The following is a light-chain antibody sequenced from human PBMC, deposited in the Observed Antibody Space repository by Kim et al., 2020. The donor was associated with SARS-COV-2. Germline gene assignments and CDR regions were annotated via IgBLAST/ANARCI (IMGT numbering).Light chain of an antibody. V-gene: IGLV2-14*03. Sequence: SITISCTGTSSDVGGYNYVSWYQQHPGKAPKLMIYDVSNRPSGVSNRFSGYKSGNTASLTISGLQAEDEADYYCSSYTSSSTLEGVFGTGTKVTVL. J-gene: IGLJ1*01. CDR1: SSDVGGYNY. CDR2: DVS. CDR3: SSYTSSSTLEGV.